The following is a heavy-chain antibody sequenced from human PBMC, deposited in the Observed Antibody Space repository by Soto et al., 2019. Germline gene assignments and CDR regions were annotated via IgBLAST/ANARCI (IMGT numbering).Heavy chain of an antibody. D-gene: IGHD3-22*01. Sequence: QVQLVESRGGVVQPGRSLKLSCAASGFTFSSYGMHWVRQAPGKGLEWVAVIWYDGSNKYYADSVKGRFTISRDNSKNTLYLQMNSLRAEDTAVYYCARERDSSGYTRLDYWGQGTLVTVSS. V-gene: IGHV3-33*01. CDR1: GFTFSSYG. CDR3: ARERDSSGYTRLDY. J-gene: IGHJ4*02. CDR2: IWYDGSNK.